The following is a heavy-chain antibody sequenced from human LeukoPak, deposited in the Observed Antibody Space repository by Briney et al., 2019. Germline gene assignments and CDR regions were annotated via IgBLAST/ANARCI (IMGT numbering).Heavy chain of an antibody. CDR1: GNTFTSHY. CDR2: LDPSDGGT. V-gene: IGHV1-2*02. CDR3: ARDEEGSFDI. Sequence: ASVKVSCKASGNTFTSHYLHWVRQAPGQGLEWMGILDPSDGGTNYAQKFQGRVTMTRDTSISTAYMELSRLRSDDTAVYYCARDEEGSFDIWGQGTMVTVSS. J-gene: IGHJ3*02.